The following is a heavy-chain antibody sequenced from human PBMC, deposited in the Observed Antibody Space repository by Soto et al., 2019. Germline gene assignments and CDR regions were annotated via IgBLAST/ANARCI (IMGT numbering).Heavy chain of an antibody. CDR2: IYYSGST. CDR3: ARVADCSGGRCYFSVDY. V-gene: IGHV4-30-4*01. D-gene: IGHD2-15*01. J-gene: IGHJ4*02. Sequence: SETLSLTCTVSGGSISSGDYHWSWIRQPPGKGLEWIGYIYYSGSTYYNPSLKSRVTTSVDTSKNQFSLKLSSVTAADTAVYYCARVADCSGGRCYFSVDYWGQGTLVTVSS. CDR1: GGSISSGDYH.